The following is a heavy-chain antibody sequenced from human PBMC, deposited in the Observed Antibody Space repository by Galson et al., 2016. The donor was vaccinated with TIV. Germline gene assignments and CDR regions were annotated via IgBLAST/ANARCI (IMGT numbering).Heavy chain of an antibody. CDR1: GFTFSIFA. D-gene: IGHD3-22*01. V-gene: IGHV3-23*01. CDR2: ISGGGGST. CDR3: TKVPSSGFSYYYGLDV. J-gene: IGHJ6*02. Sequence: SLRLSCAASGFTFSIFAMTWVRQAPGMGLEWVSAISGGGGSTYYADSVKGRFTISRDNSKNTLFLQMNSLRAEDTAVYYCTKVPSSGFSYYYGLDVWGQGTPVTVSS.